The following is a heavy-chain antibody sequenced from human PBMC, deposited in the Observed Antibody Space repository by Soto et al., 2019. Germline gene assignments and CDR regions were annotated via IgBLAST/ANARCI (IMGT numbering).Heavy chain of an antibody. D-gene: IGHD3-10*01. CDR2: ISSSSSYT. CDR3: ARVGMVRGGNWFDP. J-gene: IGHJ5*02. V-gene: IGHV3-11*05. CDR1: GFTFSDYY. Sequence: QVQLVESGGGLVKPGGSLRLSCAASGFTFSDYYMSWIRQAPGKGLEWVSYISSSSSYTNYADSVKGRFTISRDNAKNSLYLKLNSLRAEDTAVYYCARVGMVRGGNWFDPWGQGTLVTVSS.